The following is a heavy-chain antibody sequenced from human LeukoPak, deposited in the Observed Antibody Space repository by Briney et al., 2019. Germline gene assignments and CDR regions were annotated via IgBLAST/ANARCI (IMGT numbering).Heavy chain of an antibody. V-gene: IGHV1-69*05. CDR3: ARDLHQGAPSSY. Sequence: SVKVSCKASGGTFSSYAISWVRQAPGQGLEWMGGIIPIFGTANYAQKFQGRVTMTTDTSTSTAYMELRSLRSDDTAVYYCARDLHQGAPSSYWGQGTLVTVSS. CDR1: GGTFSSYA. J-gene: IGHJ4*02. CDR2: IIPIFGTA.